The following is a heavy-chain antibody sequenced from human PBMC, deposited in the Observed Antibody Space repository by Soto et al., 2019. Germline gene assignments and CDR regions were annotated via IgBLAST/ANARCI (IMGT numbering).Heavy chain of an antibody. D-gene: IGHD4-4*01. V-gene: IGHV1-18*01. CDR3: ARFQIRTVPTPFDY. J-gene: IGHJ4*02. Sequence: GASVKVSWKASGYTFTSYGISWVRQAPGQGIDWMGWISAYNGNTNYAQKLQGRVTMTTDTSTSTAYMELRSLRSDDTAVYYCARFQIRTVPTPFDYPGQGTLGSGSS. CDR1: GYTFTSYG. CDR2: ISAYNGNT.